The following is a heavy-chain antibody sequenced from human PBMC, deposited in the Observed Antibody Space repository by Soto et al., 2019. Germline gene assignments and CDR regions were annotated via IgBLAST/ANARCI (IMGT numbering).Heavy chain of an antibody. V-gene: IGHV4-31*03. D-gene: IGHD6-13*01. J-gene: IGHJ6*02. CDR1: GGSISSGGYY. CDR2: IYYSGST. CDR3: ARGGIAAGSLDV. Sequence: SETLSLTCTVSGGSISSGGYYWSWIRQHPGKGLEWIGYIYYSGSTYYNPSLKSRVTISVDTSKNQFSLKLSSVTAADTAVYYCARGGIAAGSLDVWGQGTTVTVSS.